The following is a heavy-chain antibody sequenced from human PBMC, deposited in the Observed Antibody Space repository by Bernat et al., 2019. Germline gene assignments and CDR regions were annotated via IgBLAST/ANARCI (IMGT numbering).Heavy chain of an antibody. CDR1: GFTFSSYA. CDR2: ISGSGGST. D-gene: IGHD3-10*01. Sequence: EVQLLESGGGLVQPGGSLRLSFAASGFTFSSYAMSWVRQAPGKGLEWVSAISGSGGSTYYADSVKGRFTISRDNSKNTLYLQMNSLRAEDTAVYYRAKDSPPWFGELKFDYWGQGTLVTVSS. J-gene: IGHJ4*02. V-gene: IGHV3-23*01. CDR3: AKDSPPWFGELKFDY.